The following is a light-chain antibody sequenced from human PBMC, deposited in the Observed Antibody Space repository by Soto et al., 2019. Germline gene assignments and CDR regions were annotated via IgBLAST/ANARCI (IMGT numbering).Light chain of an antibody. CDR1: SSDVGAYNF. CDR2: NVY. CDR3: SSYTTAGTYV. J-gene: IGLJ1*01. Sequence: QSVLTQPASVSGSPGQSITISCTGTSSDVGAYNFVSWHQQHPGKAPKLMIYNVYDRPSGISYRFSGSKSANTASLTISGLQAEDEADYYCSSYTTAGTYVFGPGTKVTVL. V-gene: IGLV2-14*03.